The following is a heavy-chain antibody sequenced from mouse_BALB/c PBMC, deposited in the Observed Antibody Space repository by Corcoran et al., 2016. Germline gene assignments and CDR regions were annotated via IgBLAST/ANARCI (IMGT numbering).Heavy chain of an antibody. D-gene: IGHD4-1*01. CDR3: ARTWDEGYFDY. V-gene: IGHV8-8*01. Sequence: QVTLKESGPGILQPSQTLSLTCSFSGFSLSTSGMGVGWIRQPSGKGLEWLAHIWWDDAKRYDPALKSRLTIYKDTSNSQVFLKIAIVDTADTATYDCARTWDEGYFDYWGQGTTLTVSS. J-gene: IGHJ2*01. CDR2: IWWDDAK. CDR1: GFSLSTSGMG.